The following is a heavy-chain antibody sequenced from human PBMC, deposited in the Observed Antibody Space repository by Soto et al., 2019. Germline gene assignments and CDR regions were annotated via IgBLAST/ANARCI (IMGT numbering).Heavy chain of an antibody. CDR2: ISGSGGST. CDR1: GFTFSSYA. J-gene: IGHJ6*03. V-gene: IGHV3-23*01. CDR3: AKDAASFDWLLPMDV. D-gene: IGHD3-9*01. Sequence: GSLRLSCAASGFTFSSYAMSWVRQAPGKGLEWVSAISGSGGSTYYADPVKGRFTIPRDNSKNTLYLQMNSLRAEDTAVYYCAKDAASFDWLLPMDVWGKGTTVTVSS.